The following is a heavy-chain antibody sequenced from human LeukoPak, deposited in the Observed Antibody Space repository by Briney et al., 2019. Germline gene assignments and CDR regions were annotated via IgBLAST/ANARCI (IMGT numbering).Heavy chain of an antibody. Sequence: GGSLRLSCAASGFTFSSYAMHWVRQAPGKGLEWVAVISYDGSNKYYADSVKGRFTISRDNSKNTLYLQMNSLRAEDTAVYYCAKEPEPYSSGWYYFDYWGQGTLVTVSS. V-gene: IGHV3-30-3*01. J-gene: IGHJ4*02. CDR2: ISYDGSNK. CDR1: GFTFSSYA. CDR3: AKEPEPYSSGWYYFDY. D-gene: IGHD6-19*01.